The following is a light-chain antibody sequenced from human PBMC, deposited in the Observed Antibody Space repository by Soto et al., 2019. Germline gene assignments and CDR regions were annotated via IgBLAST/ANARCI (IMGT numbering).Light chain of an antibody. V-gene: IGLV2-11*01. Sequence: QSVLTQPRSVSGSPGQSVTISCTGTSSDVGGYNYVSWYQQHPGKAPKLMIYDVSKRPSGVPVRFSGSKSGNTASLTISGLQAGDEADYYCCSYEGSYGVFGTGTKVTVL. J-gene: IGLJ1*01. CDR2: DVS. CDR1: SSDVGGYNY. CDR3: CSYEGSYGV.